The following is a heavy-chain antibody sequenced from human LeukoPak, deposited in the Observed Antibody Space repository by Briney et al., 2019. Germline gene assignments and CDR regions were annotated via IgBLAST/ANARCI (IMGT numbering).Heavy chain of an antibody. J-gene: IGHJ3*02. CDR2: IYYSGST. D-gene: IGHD2-2*01. CDR3: AKYCSSTSCPDVAFDI. Sequence: SETLSLTCTVSGGSISSSPYYWGWNRQPPGKGLEWIGIIYYSGSTYYSPSLKSRVTISVDTSKNQFSLNLSSVTAADTAVYYCAKYCSSTSCPDVAFDIWGQGTMVTVSA. CDR1: GGSISSSPYY. V-gene: IGHV4-39*01.